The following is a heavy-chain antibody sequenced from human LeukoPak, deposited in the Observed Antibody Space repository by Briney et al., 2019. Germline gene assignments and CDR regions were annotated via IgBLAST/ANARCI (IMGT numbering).Heavy chain of an antibody. J-gene: IGHJ3*01. CDR1: GFTFSTYS. V-gene: IGHV3-30*07. CDR3: ARWGIVGHDAFDL. CDR2: LSFDMTNR. Sequence: QPGGSLRLSCAASGFTFSTYSMHWVRQAPGKGLEWVAILSFDMTNRYYADSVKGRFTISRDNSKDTVYLQMDSLRDEDTAVYYCARWGIVGHDAFDLWGQGTMVTVSS. D-gene: IGHD1-26*01.